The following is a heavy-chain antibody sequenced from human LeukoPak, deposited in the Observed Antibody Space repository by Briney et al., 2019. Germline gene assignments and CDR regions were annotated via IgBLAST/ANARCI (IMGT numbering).Heavy chain of an antibody. CDR2: VYDSGVT. V-gene: IGHV4-59*01. D-gene: IGHD3-22*01. CDR3: ARGQTVRSYEF. J-gene: IGHJ4*02. Sequence: PSETLSLTCTVAGGSISAYRWTWIRQTPEKGLEWMGHVYDSGVTDYNPARKSRVTISLDRSKDHFSLQVRAVTAADTAIYYCARGQTVRSYEFWGQGTLVTVSS. CDR1: GGSISAYR.